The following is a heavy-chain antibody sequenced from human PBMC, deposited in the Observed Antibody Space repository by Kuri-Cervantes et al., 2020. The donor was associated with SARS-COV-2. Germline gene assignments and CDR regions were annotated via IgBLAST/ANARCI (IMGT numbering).Heavy chain of an antibody. V-gene: IGHV4-4*07. Sequence: GSLRLSCTVSGGSISSYYWSWIRQPAGKGLEWIGRIYTSGSTNYNPSLKSRVTMSVDTSKNQFSLKLSSVTAADTAVYYCARIIVVVPAASSPLARFDYWGQGALVTVSS. CDR1: GGSISSYY. CDR3: ARIIVVVPAASSPLARFDY. J-gene: IGHJ4*02. CDR2: IYTSGST. D-gene: IGHD2-2*01.